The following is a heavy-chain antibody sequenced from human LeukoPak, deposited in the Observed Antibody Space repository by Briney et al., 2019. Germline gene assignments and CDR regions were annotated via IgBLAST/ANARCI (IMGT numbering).Heavy chain of an antibody. Sequence: SETLSLTCTVSGGSISSYYWSWIRQPPGKGLEWIGYIYYSGSTNYNPSLKSRVTISVDTSKNQFSLKLSSVTAADTAVYYCARAGISWARTRGSSYYFDYWGQGTLVTVSS. CDR3: ARAGISWARTRGSSYYFDY. J-gene: IGHJ4*02. CDR2: IYYSGST. V-gene: IGHV4-59*01. D-gene: IGHD2-15*01. CDR1: GGSISSYY.